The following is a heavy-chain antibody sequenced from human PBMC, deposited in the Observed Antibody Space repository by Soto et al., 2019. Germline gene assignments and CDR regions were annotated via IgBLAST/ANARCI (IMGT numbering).Heavy chain of an antibody. CDR2: IYSGGST. CDR3: ARDRSYGDYSHYYYYMDV. Sequence: GGSLRLSCAVSGFTVSSNYMSWVRQAPGKGLEWVSVIYSGGSTYYADPVKGRFTISRHNSKNTLYLQMNSLRAEDTAVYYCARDRSYGDYSHYYYYMDVWGKGTTVTVSS. D-gene: IGHD4-17*01. V-gene: IGHV3-53*04. CDR1: GFTVSSNY. J-gene: IGHJ6*03.